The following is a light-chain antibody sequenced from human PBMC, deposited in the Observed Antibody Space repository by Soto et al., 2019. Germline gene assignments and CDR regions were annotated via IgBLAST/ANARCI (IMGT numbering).Light chain of an antibody. CDR3: QQYGSSPWT. CDR1: QSVSSN. CDR2: GAS. J-gene: IGKJ1*01. Sequence: EIVLTQSPATLSVSPGERATLSCLASQSVSSNLAWYQQKPGQAPSLLIYGASRRATGIPDRFSGSGSGTDFTLTISRLEPEDFALYYCQQYGSSPWTFGQGTKVDIK. V-gene: IGKV3-20*01.